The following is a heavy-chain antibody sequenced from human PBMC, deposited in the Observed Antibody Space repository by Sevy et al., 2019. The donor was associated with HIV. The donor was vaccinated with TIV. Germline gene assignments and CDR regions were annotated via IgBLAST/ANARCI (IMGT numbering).Heavy chain of an antibody. CDR1: GYTFTSYG. J-gene: IGHJ6*02. D-gene: IGHD3-9*01. CDR3: ARTDILTGYYNGYYGMDV. Sequence: ASVKVSCKASGYTFTSYGISWVRQAPGQGLEWMGWISAYNGNTNYAQKLQGRVTMTTDTSTSTAYMELRSLRSDDTAVYYCARTDILTGYYNGYYGMDVWGPGTTVTVSS. V-gene: IGHV1-18*01. CDR2: ISAYNGNT.